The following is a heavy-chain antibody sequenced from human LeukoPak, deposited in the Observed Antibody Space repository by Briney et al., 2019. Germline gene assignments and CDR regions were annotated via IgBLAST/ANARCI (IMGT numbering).Heavy chain of an antibody. CDR3: AISKDTATPGDY. CDR2: IDPSDSYT. CDR1: GYSFTTYW. J-gene: IGHJ4*02. D-gene: IGHD5-18*01. V-gene: IGHV5-10-1*01. Sequence: GESLKISCKGSGYSFTTYWITWVRQMPGKGLEWMGRIDPSDSYTNYSPSFQGHVTLSADKSISTAYLQWSSLRASDTAMYYCAISKDTATPGDYWGQGTLVTVS.